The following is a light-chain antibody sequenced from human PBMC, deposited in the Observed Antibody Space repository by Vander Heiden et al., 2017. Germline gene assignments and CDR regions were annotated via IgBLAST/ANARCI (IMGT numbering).Light chain of an antibody. J-gene: IGLJ3*02. CDR2: DVS. CDR1: SSDVGGYNH. Sequence: QSALTQPASVSGSPGQSTTISCTGTSSDVGGYNHVSWYQQHPGKAPKLMIYDVSNRPSGVSNRFSGSKSGNTASLTISGLQAEDEADYYCSSYTSSSTRVFGGGTKLTVL. V-gene: IGLV2-14*01. CDR3: SSYTSSSTRV.